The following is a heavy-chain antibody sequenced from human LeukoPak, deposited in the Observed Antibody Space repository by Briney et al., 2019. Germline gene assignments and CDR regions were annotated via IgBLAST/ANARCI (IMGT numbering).Heavy chain of an antibody. D-gene: IGHD6-13*01. J-gene: IGHJ4*02. V-gene: IGHV3-23*01. Sequence: GGSLRLSCAASGFNFSSYWMHWVRQAPGKGLEWVSTVSTSGDNTYYADSVKGRFTISRDNSKNTLYLQVNSLRAEDTAVYYCAKRGVAAGRQYYIDYWGQGTLVTVSS. CDR1: GFNFSSYW. CDR3: AKRGVAAGRQYYIDY. CDR2: VSTSGDNT.